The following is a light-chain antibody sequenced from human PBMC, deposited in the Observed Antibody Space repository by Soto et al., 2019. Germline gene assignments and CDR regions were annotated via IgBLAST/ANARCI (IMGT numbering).Light chain of an antibody. CDR1: QTISSW. V-gene: IGKV1-5*03. J-gene: IGKJ1*01. CDR3: QHYSSYSEA. Sequence: DIQMTQSPSTLSGSLGDRVTISCRASQTISSWLGWYQQKPGKAPKLLIYKASTLKSGVPSRFSVSGSGTEFTLTISSLQPDDFATYYCQHYSSYSEAFVQGTKVDIK. CDR2: KAS.